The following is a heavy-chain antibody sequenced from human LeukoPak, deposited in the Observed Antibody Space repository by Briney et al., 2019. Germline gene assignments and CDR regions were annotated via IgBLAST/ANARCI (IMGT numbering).Heavy chain of an antibody. D-gene: IGHD3-22*01. J-gene: IGHJ4*02. V-gene: IGHV3-23*01. CDR2: ISANGDNT. CDR3: AKDGGGYDTSGYHYGDY. CDR1: GFTFDDYG. Sequence: GGSLRLSCAASGFTFDDYGMSWVRQAPGKGLEWVSGISANGDNTNYADSVKGRFTISRDNSKNTLYLQMNSLRAEDTAVYYCAKDGGGYDTSGYHYGDYWGQGTLVTVSS.